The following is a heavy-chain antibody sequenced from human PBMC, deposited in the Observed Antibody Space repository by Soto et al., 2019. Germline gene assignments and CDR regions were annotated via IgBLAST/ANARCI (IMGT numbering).Heavy chain of an antibody. J-gene: IGHJ6*02. V-gene: IGHV4-31*03. CDR1: GGSISSGGYY. CDR3: ARDRRDYDFWSGYYTAYYYYGMAV. CDR2: IYYSGST. D-gene: IGHD3-3*01. Sequence: SETLSLTCTVSGGSISSGGYYWSWIRQHPGKGLEWIGYIYYSGSTYYNPSLKSRVTISVDTSKNQFSLKLSSVTAADTAVYYCARDRRDYDFWSGYYTAYYYYGMAVWGQGTTVTVSS.